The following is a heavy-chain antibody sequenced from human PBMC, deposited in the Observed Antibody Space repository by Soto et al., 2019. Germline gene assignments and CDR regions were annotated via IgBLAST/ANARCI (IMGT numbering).Heavy chain of an antibody. CDR3: ANIRLGEGFFDY. CDR1: GFTFSSYG. V-gene: IGHV3-30*18. D-gene: IGHD3-16*01. Sequence: QVQLVESGGGVVQPGRSLRLSCAASGFTFSSYGMHWVRQAPGKGLEWVAVISYDGSNKYYADSVKGRFTISRDNSKNTLYLQMNSLRAEDTAVYYCANIRLGEGFFDYWGQGTLVTVSS. CDR2: ISYDGSNK. J-gene: IGHJ4*02.